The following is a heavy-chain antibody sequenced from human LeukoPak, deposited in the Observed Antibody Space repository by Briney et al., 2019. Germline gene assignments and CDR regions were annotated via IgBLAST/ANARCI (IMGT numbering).Heavy chain of an antibody. CDR1: GFTFSSYS. Sequence: GGSLRLSCAASGFTFSSYSMNWVRQAPGKGLEWVSYISSSSSTIYYADSVKGRFTISRDNAKNSLYLQMNSLRAEDTAVYYCASGFLAAVDAFDIWGQGTMVTVSS. J-gene: IGHJ3*02. CDR3: ASGFLAAVDAFDI. CDR2: ISSSSSTI. D-gene: IGHD6-13*01. V-gene: IGHV3-48*01.